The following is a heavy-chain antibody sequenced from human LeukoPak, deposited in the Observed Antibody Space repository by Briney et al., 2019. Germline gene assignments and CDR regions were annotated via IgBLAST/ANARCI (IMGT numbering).Heavy chain of an antibody. Sequence: ASVKVSCKASGYTFTGYYMHWVRQAPGQGLEWMGIINPSGGSTNYAQKFQGRVTITADKSTSTAYMELSSLRSEDTAVYYCARGRRGEGYDSSGGWGQGTLVTVSS. D-gene: IGHD3-22*01. J-gene: IGHJ4*02. CDR1: GYTFTGYY. CDR3: ARGRRGEGYDSSGG. V-gene: IGHV1-46*01. CDR2: INPSGGST.